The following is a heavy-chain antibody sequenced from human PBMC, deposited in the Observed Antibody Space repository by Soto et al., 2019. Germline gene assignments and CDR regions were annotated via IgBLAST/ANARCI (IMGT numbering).Heavy chain of an antibody. CDR2: IYHSRNT. D-gene: IGHD6-13*01. Sequence: QVQLQESGPGLVKPSGTLSLTCAVSGGSISSTNWWSWVRQPPGKGLEWIGEIYHSRNTNYNPSLKSRVTISVGKSKNQFSLKLSSVTAADTAVYFCARIAAAGTRFDYWGQGTLVTVSS. CDR1: GGSISSTNW. V-gene: IGHV4-4*02. J-gene: IGHJ4*02. CDR3: ARIAAAGTRFDY.